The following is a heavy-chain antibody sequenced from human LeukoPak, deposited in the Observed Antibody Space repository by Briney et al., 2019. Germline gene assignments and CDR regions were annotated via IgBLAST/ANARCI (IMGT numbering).Heavy chain of an antibody. CDR2: INQSGST. CDR3: ARGRPLRRYCSSTSCYARDAFDI. CDR1: GFTVSSFS. J-gene: IGHJ3*02. V-gene: IGHV4-34*01. Sequence: PGGSLRVSCAASGFTVSSFSMTWVRQAPGKGLEWIGEINQSGSTNYNPSLKSRVTISVDTSKNQFSLKLSSVTAADTAVYYCARGRPLRRYCSSTSCYARDAFDIWGQGTMVTVSS. D-gene: IGHD2-2*01.